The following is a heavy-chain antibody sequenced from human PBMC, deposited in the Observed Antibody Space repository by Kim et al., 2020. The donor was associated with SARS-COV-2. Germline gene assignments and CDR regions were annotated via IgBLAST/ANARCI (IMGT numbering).Heavy chain of an antibody. D-gene: IGHD1-20*01. J-gene: IGHJ4*02. V-gene: IGHV3-15*01. Sequence: APVKGRFTLTRDDSKTTLYLQMKRLKTEDTAVYYCTTDSPYNWNDFAVDYWGQGTLVTVSS. CDR3: TTDSPYNWNDFAVDY.